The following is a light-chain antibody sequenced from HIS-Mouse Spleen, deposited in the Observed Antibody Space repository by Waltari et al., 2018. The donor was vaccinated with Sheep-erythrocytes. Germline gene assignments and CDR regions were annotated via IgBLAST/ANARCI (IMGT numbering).Light chain of an antibody. V-gene: IGKV1-39*01. J-gene: IGKJ4*01. Sequence: DIQMTQSPSSLSAPVADRVTSPCRASQSISSYLNWYQQKPGKAPKLLIYAASSLQSGVPSRFSGSGSGTDFTLTISSLQPEDFAPYYCQQSYSTPPLTFGGGTKVGIK. CDR1: QSISSY. CDR3: QQSYSTPPLT. CDR2: AAS.